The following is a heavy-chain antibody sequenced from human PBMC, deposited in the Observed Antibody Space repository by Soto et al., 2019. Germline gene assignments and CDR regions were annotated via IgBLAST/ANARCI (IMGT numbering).Heavy chain of an antibody. CDR2: INSDGSST. Sequence: PGGSLRLSCAASGFTFSSYWMHWVRQAPGKGLVWVSRINSDGSSTSYADSVKGRFTISRDNAKNTLYLQMNSLRAEDTAVYYCARAYGDYVEEDYYYGMDVWGQGTTVTVSS. V-gene: IGHV3-74*01. CDR1: GFTFSSYW. CDR3: ARAYGDYVEEDYYYGMDV. D-gene: IGHD4-17*01. J-gene: IGHJ6*02.